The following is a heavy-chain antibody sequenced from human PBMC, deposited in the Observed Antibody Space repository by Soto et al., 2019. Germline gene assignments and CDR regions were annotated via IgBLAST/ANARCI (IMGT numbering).Heavy chain of an antibody. Sequence: EVQLLESGGGLVQPGVSLRLSCAASGFTFSSYAMSWVRQAPGKGLEWVSAISGSGGSTYYADSVKGRFTISRDNSKNTLYLQMNSLRAEDTAVYYCAKDLRRASNWFGDYWGQGTLVTVSS. CDR1: GFTFSSYA. D-gene: IGHD3-10*01. CDR3: AKDLRRASNWFGDY. CDR2: ISGSGGST. J-gene: IGHJ4*02. V-gene: IGHV3-23*01.